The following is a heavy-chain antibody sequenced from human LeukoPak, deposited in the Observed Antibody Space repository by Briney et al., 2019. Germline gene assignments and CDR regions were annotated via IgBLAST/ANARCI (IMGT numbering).Heavy chain of an antibody. D-gene: IGHD6-13*01. CDR2: INPNSGGT. CDR1: GYTFTGYY. J-gene: IGHJ4*02. Sequence: ASVKVSCKASGYTFTGYYMHWVRQAPGQGLEWMGWINPNSGGTNYAQKFQGRVTMTRDTSISTAYMELSRLRSDDTAVYYCARGPLVRIAAAGTFHYWGQGTLVTVSS. CDR3: ARGPLVRIAAAGTFHY. V-gene: IGHV1-2*02.